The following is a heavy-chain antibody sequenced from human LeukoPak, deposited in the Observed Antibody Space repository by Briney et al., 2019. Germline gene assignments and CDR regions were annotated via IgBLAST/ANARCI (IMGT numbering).Heavy chain of an antibody. CDR1: GFTFSSYG. Sequence: GGSLRLSCAASGFTFSSYGMRWVRQAPGKGLEWVAVISYDGSNKYYADSVKGRFTISRDNSKNTLYLQMNSLRAEDTAVYYCAKDLTGYYDSSGGYYYYGMDVWGQGTTVTVSS. J-gene: IGHJ6*02. V-gene: IGHV3-30*18. D-gene: IGHD3-22*01. CDR3: AKDLTGYYDSSGGYYYYGMDV. CDR2: ISYDGSNK.